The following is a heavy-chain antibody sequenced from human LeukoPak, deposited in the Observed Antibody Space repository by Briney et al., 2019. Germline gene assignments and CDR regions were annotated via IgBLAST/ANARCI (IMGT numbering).Heavy chain of an antibody. CDR3: ARVSTGPV. CDR2: ISSTGNYT. V-gene: IGHV3-21*01. D-gene: IGHD1-1*01. J-gene: IGHJ4*02. CDR1: GFIFSNFN. Sequence: PGGSLRVSCVGSGFIFSNFNMNWVRQAPGKGLEWVSSISSTGNYTHYADSVKGRFTISRDNAQKSLYLQMNSLRVEDSAVYYCARVSTGPVWGQGTLVTVSS.